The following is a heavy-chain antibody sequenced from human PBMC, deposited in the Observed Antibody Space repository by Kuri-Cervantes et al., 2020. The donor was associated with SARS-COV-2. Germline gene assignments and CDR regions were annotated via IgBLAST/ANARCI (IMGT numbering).Heavy chain of an antibody. CDR1: GYTFNNYA. V-gene: IGHV7-4-1*02. Sequence: ASVKVSCKASGYTFNNYAMNWVRQAPGRGLEWMGWINTNTGNPTYAQGFTGRFVFSLDTSVSTAYLQISGLKAEDTAVYYCARGMITFGGVIVKEDYWGQGTLVTVSS. D-gene: IGHD3-16*02. CDR2: INTNTGNP. CDR3: ARGMITFGGVIVKEDY. J-gene: IGHJ4*02.